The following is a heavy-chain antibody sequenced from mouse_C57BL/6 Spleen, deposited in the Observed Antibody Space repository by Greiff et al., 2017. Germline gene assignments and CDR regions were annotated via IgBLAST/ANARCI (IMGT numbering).Heavy chain of an antibody. CDR3: ARCYYGSSTDDY. CDR1: GYTFTSYW. V-gene: IGHV1-55*01. J-gene: IGHJ2*01. CDR2: IYPGSGST. D-gene: IGHD1-1*01. Sequence: QVQLQQPGAELVKPGASVKMSCKASGYTFTSYWITWVKQRPGQGLEWIGDIYPGSGSTNYNEKFKSKATLTVDTSSSTAYMQLSSLTSEDSAVYYCARCYYGSSTDDYWGQGTTLTVSS.